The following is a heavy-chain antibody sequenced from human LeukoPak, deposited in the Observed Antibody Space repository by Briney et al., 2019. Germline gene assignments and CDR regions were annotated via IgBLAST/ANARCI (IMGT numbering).Heavy chain of an antibody. CDR1: GFTFSAFA. D-gene: IGHD6-13*01. Sequence: GGSLRLSCAASGFTFSAFAIHWVRQAPGKGLEWVAVISFDGSNKQYADSVKGRFTISRDNSNNTLSLQVNSLRAEDTALYFCARDPVYSTVSSQMGWFDPWGQGTLVTVSS. J-gene: IGHJ5*02. V-gene: IGHV3-30-3*01. CDR3: ARDPVYSTVSSQMGWFDP. CDR2: ISFDGSNK.